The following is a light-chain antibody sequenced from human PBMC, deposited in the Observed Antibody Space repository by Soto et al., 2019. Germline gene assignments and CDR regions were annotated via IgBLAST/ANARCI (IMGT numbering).Light chain of an antibody. CDR2: GAS. Sequence: IVMTQSPATLSVSPGERATLSCRASQSVASNLAWYQQRLGQAPRLLVYGASTRATVIPARFSGSGSGTESTPSTSSTQSEDFAVYCCQQYNKWPVFTFGPGTRVDIK. CDR3: QQYNKWPVFT. J-gene: IGKJ3*01. CDR1: QSVASN. V-gene: IGKV3-15*01.